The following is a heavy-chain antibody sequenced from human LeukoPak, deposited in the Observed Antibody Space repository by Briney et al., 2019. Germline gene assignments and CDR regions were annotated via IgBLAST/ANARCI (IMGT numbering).Heavy chain of an antibody. Sequence: PSETLSPNCSVSGASITRSYWSWIRQTPREGLQWVGHIYTGGTNYNPSFESRVTVSLDPSKNHFSLRLTSVTTADTALYYGARDGYGSGSYGWFDPWGQGTLVTVSS. D-gene: IGHD3-10*01. V-gene: IGHV4-4*07. CDR1: GASITRSY. J-gene: IGHJ5*02. CDR3: ARDGYGSGSYGWFDP. CDR2: IYTGGT.